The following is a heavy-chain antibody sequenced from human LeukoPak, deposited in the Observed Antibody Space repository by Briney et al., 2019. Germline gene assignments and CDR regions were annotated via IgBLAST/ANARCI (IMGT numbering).Heavy chain of an antibody. J-gene: IGHJ1*01. V-gene: IGHV3-23*01. CDR3: AKDRGVTTAEYFQY. D-gene: IGHD3-10*01. Sequence: PGGSLRLSCAASGFTFSNYAMNWARQAPGKGLEWVSGISGGGGSTSYADSVKGRFTISRDNSKNTLYLQLNSLRADDTAVYYCAKDRGVTTAEYFQYWGQGTLVTVSS. CDR1: GFTFSNYA. CDR2: ISGGGGST.